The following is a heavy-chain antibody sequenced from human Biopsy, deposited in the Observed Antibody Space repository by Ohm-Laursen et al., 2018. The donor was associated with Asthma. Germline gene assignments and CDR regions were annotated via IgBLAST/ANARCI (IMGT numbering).Heavy chain of an antibody. CDR1: GGTFNTYV. J-gene: IGHJ4*02. CDR3: ARKAGSCISRTCYSLDF. Sequence: ASVKVSCESLGGTFNTYVIGWVRQAPGQGLEWMGGINSVFGTTTYPQKFQDRVTITADDSTSTVYMELSSLRSEDTAVYYCARKAGSCISRTCYSLDFWGQGTLITVSS. V-gene: IGHV1-69*13. D-gene: IGHD2-2*01. CDR2: INSVFGTT.